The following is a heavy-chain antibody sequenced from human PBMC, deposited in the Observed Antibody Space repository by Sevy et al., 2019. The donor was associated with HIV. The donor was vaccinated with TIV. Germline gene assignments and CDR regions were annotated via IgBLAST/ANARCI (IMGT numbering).Heavy chain of an antibody. CDR3: ARAASVTNWEFDY. Sequence: ASVKVSCKASGYTFTSYYMHWVRQAPGQGLEWMGIINPSGDSTSYAQTFQGRVTMTRDTSTSTEYMELSSLRSEDTAVYFCARAASVTNWEFDYWGQGTLVTVSS. CDR1: GYTFTSYY. V-gene: IGHV1-46*01. J-gene: IGHJ4*02. CDR2: INPSGDST. D-gene: IGHD4-17*01.